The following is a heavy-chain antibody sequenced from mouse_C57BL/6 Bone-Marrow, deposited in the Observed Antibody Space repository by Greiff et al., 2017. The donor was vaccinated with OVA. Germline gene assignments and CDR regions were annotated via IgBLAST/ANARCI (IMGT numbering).Heavy chain of an antibody. CDR1: GFTFSSYG. CDR3: ARQANYGGAWFAY. D-gene: IGHD1-1*02. CDR2: ISSGGSYT. V-gene: IGHV5-6*01. J-gene: IGHJ3*01. Sequence: EVQLVESGGDLVKPGGSLKLSCAASGFTFSSYGMSWVRQSPDKRLEWVATISSGGSYTYYPDSVKGRFTISRDNAKNTLYLQMSSLKSEDTAMYYCARQANYGGAWFAYWGQGTLVTVSA.